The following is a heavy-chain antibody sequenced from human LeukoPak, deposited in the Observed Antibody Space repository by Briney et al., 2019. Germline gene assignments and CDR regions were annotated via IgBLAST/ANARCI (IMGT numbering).Heavy chain of an antibody. D-gene: IGHD6-13*01. V-gene: IGHV3-21*01. CDR3: ARVGIPTLYGMDV. J-gene: IGHJ6*02. CDR1: GFVFSGYS. CDR2: ISSSSSYI. Sequence: GGSLRLSCAASGFVFSGYSINWVRQAPGKGLEWVSSISSSSSYIYYADSVKGRFTISRDNAKNSLYLQMNSLRAEDTAVYYCARVGIPTLYGMDVWGQGTTVTVSS.